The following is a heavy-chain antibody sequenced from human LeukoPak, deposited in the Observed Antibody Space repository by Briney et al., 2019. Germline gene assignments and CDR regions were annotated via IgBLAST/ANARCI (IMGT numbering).Heavy chain of an antibody. V-gene: IGHV3-23*01. CDR3: ARGRVAGNAFDI. Sequence: GGSLRLSCAASGFTFSNYAMSWVRQAPGKGLEWVSVISASAGRTDYADSVKGRSTISRDNSKNTLYLQMNSLRAEDTAVYYCARGRVAGNAFDIWGQGTMVTVSS. J-gene: IGHJ3*02. CDR1: GFTFSNYA. D-gene: IGHD6-19*01. CDR2: ISASAGRT.